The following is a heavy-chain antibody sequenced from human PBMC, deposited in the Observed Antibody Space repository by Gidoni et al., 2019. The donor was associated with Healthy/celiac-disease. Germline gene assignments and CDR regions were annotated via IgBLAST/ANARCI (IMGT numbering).Heavy chain of an antibody. V-gene: IGHV3-23*01. J-gene: IGHJ4*02. Sequence: EVQLLESGGGLVQPGGSLRLSCAASGFTFRSYARSWVRQAPGKGLEWVSAVSGRGGSTYYADSVKGRYTISRDNSKNTLYLQMNSLSAEDTAVYYCAKDRPSTTVVSFFDYWGQGTLVTVSS. CDR2: VSGRGGST. CDR3: AKDRPSTTVVSFFDY. CDR1: GFTFRSYA. D-gene: IGHD4-17*01.